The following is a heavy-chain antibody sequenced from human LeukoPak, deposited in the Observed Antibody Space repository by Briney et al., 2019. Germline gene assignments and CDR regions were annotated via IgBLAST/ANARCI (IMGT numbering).Heavy chain of an antibody. CDR2: IIHSGST. V-gene: IGHV4-34*01. D-gene: IGHD3-3*01. CDR3: ARGSRDFWSGYYRDYFDY. CDR1: GGSFSGYY. J-gene: IGHJ4*02. Sequence: SETLSLTCAVYGGSFSGYYWSWIRQPPGKGLEWIGEIIHSGSTTYNPSLKSRVTISVDTSKNHFSLKLSPLTAADTAVYYCARGSRDFWSGYYRDYFDYWGQGTLVTVSS.